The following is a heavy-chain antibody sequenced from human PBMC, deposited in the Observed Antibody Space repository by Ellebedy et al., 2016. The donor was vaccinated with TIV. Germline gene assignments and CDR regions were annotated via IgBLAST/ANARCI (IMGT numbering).Heavy chain of an antibody. D-gene: IGHD6-19*01. CDR2: ISSEGGTT. CDR3: ARGDGSSGWYFDY. V-gene: IGHV3-74*03. CDR1: GFTFSSYW. J-gene: IGHJ4*02. Sequence: GGSLRLSXAASGFTFSSYWMHWVRQAPGKGLVWVSRISSEGGTTTYADSARGQFTISRDNAKNTLYLQMNSLRAEDTAVYYCARGDGSSGWYFDYWGQGTLVTVSS.